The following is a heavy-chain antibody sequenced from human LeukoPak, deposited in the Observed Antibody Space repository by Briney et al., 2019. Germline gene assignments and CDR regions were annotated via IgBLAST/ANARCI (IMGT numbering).Heavy chain of an antibody. CDR1: GYTFTGYY. J-gene: IGHJ4*02. Sequence: GASVKVSCKASGYTFTGYYMHWVRQAPGQGLEWMGWINPNSGGTNYAQKFQGRVTMTRDTSISTAYMELSRLRSDDTAVYYCARDLLTIYYYDSSGYSDWGQGTLVTVSS. CDR2: INPNSGGT. V-gene: IGHV1-2*02. CDR3: ARDLLTIYYYDSSGYSD. D-gene: IGHD3-22*01.